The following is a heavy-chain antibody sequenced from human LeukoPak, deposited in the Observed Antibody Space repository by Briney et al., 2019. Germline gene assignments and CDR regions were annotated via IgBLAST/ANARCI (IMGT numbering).Heavy chain of an antibody. J-gene: IGHJ6*03. Sequence: GRSLRLSCEASGFKFSNYGMHWVRQAPGKGLEWVAVILYDASNEYYADSVKGRCTISRDNGKNSMYLQMHSLRAEDTAVYYCVRAEVGTTLKYYYYYMDVWGKGTTVTVSS. CDR3: VRAEVGTTLKYYYYYMDV. CDR1: GFKFSNYG. CDR2: ILYDASNE. V-gene: IGHV3-30*03. D-gene: IGHD1-26*01.